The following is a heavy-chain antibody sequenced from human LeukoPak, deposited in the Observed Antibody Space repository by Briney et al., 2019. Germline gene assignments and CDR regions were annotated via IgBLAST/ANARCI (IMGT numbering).Heavy chain of an antibody. D-gene: IGHD2-8*02. CDR1: GFTFSTFA. CDR2: IFPSGGEI. J-gene: IGHJ4*02. V-gene: IGHV3-23*01. CDR3: ATYRQVLLPFES. Sequence: GGSLRLSCAASGFTFSTFAMIWVRQPPGRGLEWVSSIFPSGGEIHYADSVRGRFTISRDNSKSTLSLQMNSLRAEDTAIYYCATYRQVLLPFESWGRGTLVTVSS.